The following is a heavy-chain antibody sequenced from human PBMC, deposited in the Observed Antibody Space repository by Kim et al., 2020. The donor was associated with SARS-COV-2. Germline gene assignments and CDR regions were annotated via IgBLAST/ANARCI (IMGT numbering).Heavy chain of an antibody. CDR3: AKDVAVMSTSCYLNY. J-gene: IGHJ4*02. CDR2: ISGDGGST. CDR1: GFTFDDYA. V-gene: IGHV3-43*02. Sequence: GGSLRLSCAASGFTFDDYAMHWVRQAPGKGLEWVSLISGDGGSTYYADSVKGRFTISRDNSKNSLYLQMNSLRTEDTALYYCAKDVAVMSTSCYLNYWGQGTLVTVSS. D-gene: IGHD2-2*01.